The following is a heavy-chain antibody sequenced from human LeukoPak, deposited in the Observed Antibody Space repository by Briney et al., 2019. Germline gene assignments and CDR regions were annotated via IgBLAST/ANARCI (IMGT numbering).Heavy chain of an antibody. D-gene: IGHD3-9*01. CDR3: AKGRGQGRYDILTGYTLDY. Sequence: PGGSLRLSCAASGFSVSNNYMIWVRQAPGKGLEWVSIIYSGGGTYYADSVKGRFTISRDNSKNTLYLQMNSLRAEDTAVYYCAKGRGQGRYDILTGYTLDYWGQGTLVTVSS. J-gene: IGHJ4*02. CDR1: GFSVSNNY. CDR2: IYSGGGT. V-gene: IGHV3-53*01.